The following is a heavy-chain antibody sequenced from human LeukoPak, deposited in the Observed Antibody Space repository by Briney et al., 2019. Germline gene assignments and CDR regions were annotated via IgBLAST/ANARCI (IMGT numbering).Heavy chain of an antibody. D-gene: IGHD3-22*01. CDR2: ISSSSSTI. V-gene: IGHV3-48*01. CDR1: GFTLSSYS. Sequence: PGGPLRLSCAASGFTLSSYSMNWVRQAPGKGLEWVSYISSSSSTIYYADSVKGRFTISRDNAKNSLYLQMNSLRAEDTAVYYCARAYYDTANWFDPWGQGTLVTVSS. CDR3: ARAYYDTANWFDP. J-gene: IGHJ5*02.